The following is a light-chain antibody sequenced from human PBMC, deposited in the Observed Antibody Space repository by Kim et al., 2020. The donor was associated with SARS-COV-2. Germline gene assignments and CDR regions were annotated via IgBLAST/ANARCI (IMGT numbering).Light chain of an antibody. Sequence: SYELTQPPSVSVSPGQTARITCSGDALPKQYAYWYQQKPGQAPVLVIYKDSERPSGLPERFSGSSSGTTVTLTISGVQAEDEADYYCQSADSSGTVVSGGGTQLTVL. V-gene: IGLV3-25*03. CDR3: QSADSSGTVV. J-gene: IGLJ2*01. CDR1: ALPKQY. CDR2: KDS.